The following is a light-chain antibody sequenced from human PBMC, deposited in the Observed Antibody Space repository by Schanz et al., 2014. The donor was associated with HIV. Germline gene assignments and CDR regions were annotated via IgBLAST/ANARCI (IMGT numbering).Light chain of an antibody. CDR1: QSIGHW. J-gene: IGKJ4*01. V-gene: IGKV1-5*03. CDR2: KAS. Sequence: DIQMTQSPSTLSASVGDRVTIACRASQSIGHWLAWYQQKPGKAPKNLIYKASSLETGVPSRFSGSGSGTAFTLTISGLQPDDFAIYFCQQYNSYPITFGGGTKVEI. CDR3: QQYNSYPIT.